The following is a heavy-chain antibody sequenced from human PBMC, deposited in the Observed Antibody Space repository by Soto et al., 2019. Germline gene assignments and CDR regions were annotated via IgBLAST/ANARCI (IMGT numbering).Heavy chain of an antibody. CDR1: GFACSIYR. CDR3: AKGTPGFDYYAMDV. V-gene: IGHV3-23*01. D-gene: IGHD2-15*01. J-gene: IGHJ6*02. CDR2: LTGSGYTT. Sequence: WLSLRLSCAASGFACSIYRMNWVRQAPWKGLEWVSALTGSGYTTYYADSVSRRFSISRDNSKNTLYLQMSSLRGEDTAVYYCAKGTPGFDYYAMDVWGQGSTVTVYS.